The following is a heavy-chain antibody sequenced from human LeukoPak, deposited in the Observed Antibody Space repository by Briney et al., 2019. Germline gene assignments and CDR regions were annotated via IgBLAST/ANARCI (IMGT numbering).Heavy chain of an antibody. J-gene: IGHJ4*02. D-gene: IGHD1-1*01. CDR1: GFVFSSLD. CDR2: ITHSGYGT. V-gene: IGHV3-23*01. CDR3: AKGQELDDGVFES. Sequence: GGSLRLSCAASGFVFSSLDMGWVRQAPGKGLEWVSAITHSGYGTYYADSVKGRFTISRDNSKNTVYLEMKSLRVEDTAIYYCAKGQELDDGVFESWGQGTLVTVSS.